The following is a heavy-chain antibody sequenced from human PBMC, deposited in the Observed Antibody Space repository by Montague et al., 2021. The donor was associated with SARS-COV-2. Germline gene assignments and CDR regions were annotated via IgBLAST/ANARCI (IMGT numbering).Heavy chain of an antibody. CDR1: GGSLSGYY. Sequence: SETLSLTCAVYGGSLSGYYWNWIRQPPGTGLERIGEINHSGSTNYNPSPKSRVTMSVDTSKNQFSLKLSSVTAADTAVYYCARGARQGYGFRLGSFDAWGQGTLVTVSS. CDR3: ARGARQGYGFRLGSFDA. CDR2: INHSGST. J-gene: IGHJ4*02. V-gene: IGHV4-34*01. D-gene: IGHD3-10*01.